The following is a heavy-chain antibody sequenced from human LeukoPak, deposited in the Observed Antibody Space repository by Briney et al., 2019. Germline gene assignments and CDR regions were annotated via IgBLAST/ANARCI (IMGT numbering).Heavy chain of an antibody. V-gene: IGHV3-21*01. CDR1: GFTFSSYN. J-gene: IGHJ3*02. CDR2: ISNTGSYI. Sequence: GGSLRLSCAASGFTFSSYNMNWVRQAPGKGLEWVSFISNTGSYIYYTDSLKGRFTISRDNAKNSMYLQMNSLRAEDTAVYYCARHGYDGFDMWGQGTMVTVSS. CDR3: ARHGYDGFDM. D-gene: IGHD6-13*01.